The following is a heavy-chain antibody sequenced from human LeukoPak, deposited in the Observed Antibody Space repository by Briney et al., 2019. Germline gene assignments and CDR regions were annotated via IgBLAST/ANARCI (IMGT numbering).Heavy chain of an antibody. J-gene: IGHJ4*02. CDR1: GYDFTSHG. CDR2: ISPYNGDT. CDR3: ARDYPGGRKSGYSDY. V-gene: IGHV1-18*01. Sequence: ASVKVSCKTSGYDFTSHGIFWVRQAPGQGLEWMGWISPYNGDTKVGQTFQGRVTITADKSTSTAYMELSSLRSEDTAVYYCARDYPGGRKSGYSDYWGQGTLVTVSS. D-gene: IGHD3-3*01.